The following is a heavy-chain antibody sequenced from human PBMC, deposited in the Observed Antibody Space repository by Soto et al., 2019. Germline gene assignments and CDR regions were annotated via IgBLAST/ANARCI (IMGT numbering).Heavy chain of an antibody. CDR2: ISGSGGST. V-gene: IGHV3-23*01. D-gene: IGHD2-15*01. Sequence: GGSLRLSCAASGFTFSSYAMSWVRQAPGKGLEWVSAISGSGGSTYYADSVKGRFTISRDNSKNTLYLQMNSLRAEDTAVYYCAKDIMALVVVVAAIFDYWGQGTLVTVSS. CDR1: GFTFSSYA. CDR3: AKDIMALVVVVAAIFDY. J-gene: IGHJ4*02.